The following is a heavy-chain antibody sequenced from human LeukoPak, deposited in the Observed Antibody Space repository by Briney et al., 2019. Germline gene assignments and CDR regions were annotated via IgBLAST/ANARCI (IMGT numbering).Heavy chain of an antibody. D-gene: IGHD5-12*01. J-gene: IGHJ4*02. CDR2: VRGSGSDT. CDR3: AKISRGNSGYDSPFDY. V-gene: IGHV3-23*01. CDR1: GFTFSSYW. Sequence: PSGGSLRLSCAGSGFTFSSYWMYWVRQAPGKGLEWVSAVRGSGSDTYYANSVKGRFTISRDNSKNTLYLQMNSLRAEDTAIYYCAKISRGNSGYDSPFDYWGQGTLVTVSS.